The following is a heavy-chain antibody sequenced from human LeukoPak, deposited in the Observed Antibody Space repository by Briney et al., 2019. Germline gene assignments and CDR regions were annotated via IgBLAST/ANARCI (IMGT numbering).Heavy chain of an antibody. Sequence: ASVKVSCKASGYTFTDYYMHWVRQAPGQGLEWMGWINPNSGGTNYAQKFQGRATMTRDTSIRTAYMELSRLRSDDTAVYHCARLMAPVGKRSTPFEYWGQGTLVTVSS. CDR1: GYTFTDYY. CDR2: INPNSGGT. D-gene: IGHD5-24*01. CDR3: ARLMAPVGKRSTPFEY. V-gene: IGHV1-2*02. J-gene: IGHJ4*02.